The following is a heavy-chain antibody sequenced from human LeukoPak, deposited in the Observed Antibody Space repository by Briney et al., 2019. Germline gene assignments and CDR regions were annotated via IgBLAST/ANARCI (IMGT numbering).Heavy chain of an antibody. D-gene: IGHD5-18*01. CDR3: AIGYSYFSFDY. Sequence: TGGSLRLSCVASGFTFSSYEMNWVRQAPGKGLEWLSYIGSSDSTTHYADSVKGRFTISRDNAKNSLYLQMNSLRAEDTAIYYCAIGYSYFSFDYWGQGTLVTVSS. J-gene: IGHJ4*02. CDR2: IGSSDSTT. CDR1: GFTFSSYE. V-gene: IGHV3-48*03.